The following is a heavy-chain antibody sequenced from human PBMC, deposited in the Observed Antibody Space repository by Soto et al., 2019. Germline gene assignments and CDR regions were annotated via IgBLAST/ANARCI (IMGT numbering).Heavy chain of an antibody. CDR1: GDSISSNSYY. Sequence: SETLSLTCKVSGDSISSNSYYWGWIRQPPGNGLEWIGNINSSGTTHYSPSLKSRVTISVDTSNNQFSLKLTSVTAADTAVYYCARHPGYCIGDSCHGQYTMDVWGQGTTVTVSS. CDR2: INSSGTT. V-gene: IGHV4-39*01. J-gene: IGHJ6*02. CDR3: ARHPGYCIGDSCHGQYTMDV. D-gene: IGHD2-15*01.